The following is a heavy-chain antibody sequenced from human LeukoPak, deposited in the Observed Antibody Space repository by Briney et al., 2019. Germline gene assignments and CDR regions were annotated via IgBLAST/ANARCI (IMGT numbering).Heavy chain of an antibody. D-gene: IGHD6-25*01. V-gene: IGHV1-18*01. J-gene: IGHJ4*02. Sequence: VKVSCKASGYTFTSYGISWVRQAPGQGLEWMGWISAYNGNTNYAQKFQGRVTMTRDTSISTAYMELSSLRSDDTAVYYCAKREPRIAAAGLDYWGQGALVTVSS. CDR3: AKREPRIAAAGLDY. CDR1: GYTFTSYG. CDR2: ISAYNGNT.